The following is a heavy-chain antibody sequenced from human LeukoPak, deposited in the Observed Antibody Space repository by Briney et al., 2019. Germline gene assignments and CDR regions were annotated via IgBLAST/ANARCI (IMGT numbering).Heavy chain of an antibody. CDR2: ISGSGDST. CDR3: ARGKSGYCSGGSCRHYFDY. J-gene: IGHJ4*02. V-gene: IGHV3-23*01. CDR1: GFTFNSYA. D-gene: IGHD2-15*01. Sequence: GGSLRLSCAASGFTFNSYAMTWVRQAPAKGLEWVSAISGSGDSTYYADSVRGRFTISRDNSKNTLYLQMNSLRAEDTAVYYCARGKSGYCSGGSCRHYFDYWGQGTLVTVSS.